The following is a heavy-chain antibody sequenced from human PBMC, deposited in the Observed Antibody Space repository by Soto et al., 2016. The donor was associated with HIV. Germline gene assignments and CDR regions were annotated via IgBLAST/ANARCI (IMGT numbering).Heavy chain of an antibody. J-gene: IGHJ3*02. CDR1: GFTFSSYA. CDR3: AKDRTANVGYGDYLRLFAFDI. V-gene: IGHV3-23*01. CDR2: ISGSGGST. Sequence: EVQLLESGGGLVQPGGSLRLSCAASGFTFSSYAMSWVRQAPGKGLEWVSAISGSGGSTYYADSVKGRFTISRDNSKNTLYLQMNSLRAEDTAVYYCAKDRTANVGYGDYLRLFAFDIWGQGTMVTVSS. D-gene: IGHD4-17*01.